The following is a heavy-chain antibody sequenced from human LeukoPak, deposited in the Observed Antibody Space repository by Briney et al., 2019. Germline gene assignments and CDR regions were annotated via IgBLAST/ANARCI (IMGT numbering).Heavy chain of an antibody. D-gene: IGHD6-19*01. CDR3: ARSLAVAGPNFPFDY. CDR2: IYYSGST. CDR1: GGSISSYY. Sequence: PSETLSLTCSVSGGSISSYYWSWIRQPPGKGLEWIGYIYYSGSTNYNPSLKSRVTISVDTSKNQFSLRLSSVTAADTAVYYCARSLAVAGPNFPFDYWGQGTLVTVSS. J-gene: IGHJ4*02. V-gene: IGHV4-59*01.